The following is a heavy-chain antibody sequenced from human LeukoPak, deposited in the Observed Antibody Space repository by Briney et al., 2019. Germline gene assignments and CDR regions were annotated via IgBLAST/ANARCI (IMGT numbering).Heavy chain of an antibody. Sequence: VASVKVSCKASGYTFTSYAMHWVRQAPGQRLEWMGWINAGNGNTKYSQKFQGRVTITRDTSASTAHMELSSLRSEDTAVYYCAREEGGLGFDYWGQGTLVTVSS. CDR3: AREEGGLGFDY. V-gene: IGHV1-3*01. J-gene: IGHJ4*02. CDR1: GYTFTSYA. CDR2: INAGNGNT. D-gene: IGHD3-16*01.